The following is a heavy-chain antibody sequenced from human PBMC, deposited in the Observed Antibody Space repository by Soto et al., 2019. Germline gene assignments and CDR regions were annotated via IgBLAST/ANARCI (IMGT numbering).Heavy chain of an antibody. CDR1: GFTFSSYA. Sequence: QVQLVESGGGVVQPGRSLRLSCAASGFTFSSYAMHWVRQAPGKGLEWVAVISYDGSNKYYADSVKGRFTISRDNSKNTLYLQMNSLRAEDTAVYYCARGSRGSYYYDYGMDVW. V-gene: IGHV3-30-3*01. CDR2: ISYDGSNK. D-gene: IGHD3-10*01. J-gene: IGHJ6*01. CDR3: ARGSRGSYYYDYGMDV.